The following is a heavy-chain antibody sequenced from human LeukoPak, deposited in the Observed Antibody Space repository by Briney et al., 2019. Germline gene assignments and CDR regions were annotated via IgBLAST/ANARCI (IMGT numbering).Heavy chain of an antibody. CDR1: GGSFSGYY. V-gene: IGHV4-34*01. J-gene: IGHJ4*02. CDR3: ARRVLTTVTTSPVDY. D-gene: IGHD4-17*01. Sequence: SETLSLTCAVYGGSFSGYYWSWIRQPPGKGLEWIGEINHGGSTNYNPSLKSRVTISVDTSKNQFSLKLSSVTAADTAVYYCARRVLTTVTTSPVDYWGQGTLVTVSS. CDR2: INHGGST.